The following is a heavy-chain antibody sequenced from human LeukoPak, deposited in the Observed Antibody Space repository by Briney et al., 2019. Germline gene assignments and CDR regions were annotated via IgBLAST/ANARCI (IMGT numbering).Heavy chain of an antibody. V-gene: IGHV1-8*03. Sequence: VASVKVSCKTSGYTFTSYDINWVRQATGQGLEWMGWMNPNSGNTGYAQKFQGRVTITRNTSISTAYMELSSLRSEDTAVYYCARRFGGLLSHAFDIWGQGTMVTVSS. CDR2: MNPNSGNT. CDR1: GYTFTSYD. CDR3: ARRFGGLLSHAFDI. J-gene: IGHJ3*02. D-gene: IGHD3-10*01.